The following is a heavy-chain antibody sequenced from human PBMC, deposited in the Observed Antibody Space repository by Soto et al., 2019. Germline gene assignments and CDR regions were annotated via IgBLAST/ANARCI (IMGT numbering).Heavy chain of an antibody. V-gene: IGHV3-30*18. CDR3: AKESYGAGRLDL. Sequence: EGSLRLSCAVSGFTFSINGMHWVHQAPGKGLERVAVLSYDGRIKYYADSVKGRFAISRDNSKNTLYLQMDRLTVADTAVYYCAKESYGAGRLDLWGQVSPATVSS. J-gene: IGHJ5*02. CDR2: LSYDGRIK. D-gene: IGHD4-17*01. CDR1: GFTFSING.